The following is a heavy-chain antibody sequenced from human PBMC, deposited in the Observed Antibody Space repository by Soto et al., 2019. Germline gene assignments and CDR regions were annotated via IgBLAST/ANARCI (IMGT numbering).Heavy chain of an antibody. Sequence: GESLKISCKGSGYSFTSYWICWVRQMPGKGLEFMGIIYPFYSDTRYSPSFQGHVTISSYNSISTSYLQLISLKASDTAMYYFAXNGRYYYDSSGPEIVFDYWGQGTLVTVSS. CDR2: IYPFYSDT. J-gene: IGHJ4*02. D-gene: IGHD3-22*01. CDR1: GYSFTSYW. CDR3: AXNGRYYYDSSGPEIVFDY. V-gene: IGHV5-51*01.